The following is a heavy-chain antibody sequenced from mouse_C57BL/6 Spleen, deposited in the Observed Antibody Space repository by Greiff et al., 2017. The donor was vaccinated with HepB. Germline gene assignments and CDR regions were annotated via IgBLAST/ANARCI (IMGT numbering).Heavy chain of an antibody. CDR2: ISGGGGNT. Sequence: EVKLVESGGGLVKPGGSLKLSCAASGFTFSSYTMSWVRQTPEKRLEWVATISGGGGNTYYPDSVKGRFTISRDNAKNTLYLQMSSLRSEDTALYCCRRPRTGTGAMDYWGQGTSVTVSS. V-gene: IGHV5-9*01. CDR3: RRPRTGTGAMDY. CDR1: GFTFSSYT. D-gene: IGHD4-1*01. J-gene: IGHJ4*01.